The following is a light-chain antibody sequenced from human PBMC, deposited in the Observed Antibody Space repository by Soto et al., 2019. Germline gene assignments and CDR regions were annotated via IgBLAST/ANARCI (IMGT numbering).Light chain of an antibody. CDR1: QSVSSSY. J-gene: IGKJ1*01. Sequence: EIVLTQSPGTLSLSPGERATLSCRASQSVSSSYLGWYQQKPGQAPRLLIYGASSRATGIPDRFSGGGSGTDFTLTIARLEPEDFAVYYCQLYGSSPPRTFGQGTKVESK. CDR2: GAS. V-gene: IGKV3-20*01. CDR3: QLYGSSPPRT.